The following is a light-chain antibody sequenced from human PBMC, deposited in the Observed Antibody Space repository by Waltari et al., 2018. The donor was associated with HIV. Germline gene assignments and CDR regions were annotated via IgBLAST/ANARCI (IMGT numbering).Light chain of an antibody. V-gene: IGLV2-11*01. Sequence: QSALTQPRSVSGSPGQSVTISCTGTSSAVGGYNYVSWYQQHPGNAPKLMIYDVSKRPSGGPDRFSGAKSGNTASLTISGLQAEDEADYYCCSYAGSYKVFGTGTKVTVL. J-gene: IGLJ1*01. CDR1: SSAVGGYNY. CDR2: DVS. CDR3: CSYAGSYKV.